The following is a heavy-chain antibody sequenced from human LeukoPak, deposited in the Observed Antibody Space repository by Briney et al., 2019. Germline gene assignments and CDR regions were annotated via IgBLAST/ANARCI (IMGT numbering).Heavy chain of an antibody. V-gene: IGHV1-46*01. CDR3: ARDQEAFDY. J-gene: IGHJ4*02. Sequence: GASVKVSCKASGYSFTSNYIQWVRQAPGQGLEWMGMIYPSDGSTTYAQNFQCRVTVTRHTSTRTVHMELSGLRSEDTAVYYCARDQEAFDYWGQATLVTVSS. CDR1: GYSFTSNY. CDR2: IYPSDGST.